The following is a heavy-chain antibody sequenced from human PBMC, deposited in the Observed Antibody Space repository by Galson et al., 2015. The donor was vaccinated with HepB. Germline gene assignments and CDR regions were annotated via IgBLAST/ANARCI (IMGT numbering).Heavy chain of an antibody. CDR1: GYTLTELS. D-gene: IGHD3-22*01. Sequence: SVKVSCKVSGYTLTELSMHWVRQAPGKGLEWKGGFDPEDGETIYAQKFQGRVTMTEDTSTDTAYMELSSLRSEDTAVYYCATPIYDSSGYGWYFDLWGRGTLVTVSS. CDR2: FDPEDGET. V-gene: IGHV1-24*01. CDR3: ATPIYDSSGYGWYFDL. J-gene: IGHJ2*01.